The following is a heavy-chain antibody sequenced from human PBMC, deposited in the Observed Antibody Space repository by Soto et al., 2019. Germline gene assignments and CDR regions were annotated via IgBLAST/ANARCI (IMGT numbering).Heavy chain of an antibody. CDR2: IWYDGSNK. Sequence: GGSLRLSCAASGFTFSSYGMHWVRQAPGKGLEWVAVIWYDGSNKYYADSVKGRFTISRDNSKNTLYLQMNSLRAEDTAVYYCARDPGAFWYATNYYDRTGYWGQGTLVTVSS. V-gene: IGHV3-33*01. D-gene: IGHD3-22*01. J-gene: IGHJ4*02. CDR1: GFTFSSYG. CDR3: ARDPGAFWYATNYYDRTGY.